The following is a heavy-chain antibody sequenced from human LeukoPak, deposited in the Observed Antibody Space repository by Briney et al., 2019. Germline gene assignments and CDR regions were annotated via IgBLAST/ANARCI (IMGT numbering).Heavy chain of an antibody. V-gene: IGHV3-7*04. CDR2: IKQDGSEK. J-gene: IGHJ4*02. CDR1: GFTFSSYW. D-gene: IGHD4-23*01. Sequence: GGSLRLSCAASGFTFSSYWMSWVRQAPGKGLEWVANIKQDGSEKYYVDSAKGRFTISRDNAKNSLYLQMNSLGAEDTAVYYCSRGNGGNRFDSWGQGTLVTVSS. CDR3: SRGNGGNRFDS.